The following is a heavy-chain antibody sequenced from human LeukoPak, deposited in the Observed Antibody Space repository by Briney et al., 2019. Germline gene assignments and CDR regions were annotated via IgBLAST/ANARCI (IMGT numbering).Heavy chain of an antibody. CDR2: ISYTGDT. Sequence: PSETLSLTCGVFGGSFSGYSWNWIRQAPGKGLEWIGDISYTGDTNYSPSLKSRVAISMDTSKNQFSLELTSVTAADTAIYYCARVQGQFLESLFDFHFDYWGQGTLVTASS. J-gene: IGHJ4*02. D-gene: IGHD3-3*01. CDR1: GGSFSGYS. CDR3: ARVQGQFLESLFDFHFDY. V-gene: IGHV4-34*01.